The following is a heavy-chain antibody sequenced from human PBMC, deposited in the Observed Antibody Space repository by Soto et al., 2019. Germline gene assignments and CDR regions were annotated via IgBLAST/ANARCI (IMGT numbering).Heavy chain of an antibody. J-gene: IGHJ4*02. Sequence: ASVKVSCKASGYTFTSSGISWVRQAPGQGLEWMGWISAYNGNTNYAQKFQGRVTMTRNTSISTAYMELSSLRSEDTAVYYCARGRYYDSSGYYPFDYWGQGTLVTVPQ. CDR2: ISAYNGNT. V-gene: IGHV1-18*01. D-gene: IGHD3-22*01. CDR1: GYTFTSSG. CDR3: ARGRYYDSSGYYPFDY.